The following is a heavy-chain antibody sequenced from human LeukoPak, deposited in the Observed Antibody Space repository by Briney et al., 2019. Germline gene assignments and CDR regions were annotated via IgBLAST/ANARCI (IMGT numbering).Heavy chain of an antibody. J-gene: IGHJ4*02. CDR2: LWYDGSNK. V-gene: IGHV3-33*01. Sequence: GRSLRLSCAASGFTFSSYGMHWVRQAPGKGLEWVAVLWYDGSNKYYADSVKSRFTISRDNSKNTLYLQMNSLRAEDTAVYYCARDSAVAGHFDYWGQGTLVTVSS. CDR3: ARDSAVAGHFDY. D-gene: IGHD6-19*01. CDR1: GFTFSSYG.